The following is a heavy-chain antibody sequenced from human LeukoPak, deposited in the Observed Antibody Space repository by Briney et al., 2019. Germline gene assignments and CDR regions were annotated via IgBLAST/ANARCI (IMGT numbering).Heavy chain of an antibody. V-gene: IGHV4-59*01. J-gene: IGHJ4*02. CDR3: ARGVYGAYFDF. D-gene: IGHD4-17*01. CDR1: GGSLSGYY. Sequence: SETLSLTCTVSGGSLSGYYWSWLRQPPGKGLEWIAYRESNGYTEYYPSLMSRVKISLDTSKNQLSLKLTSVTAADTAVYYCARGVYGAYFDFWGQGTLVTVSS. CDR2: RESNGYT.